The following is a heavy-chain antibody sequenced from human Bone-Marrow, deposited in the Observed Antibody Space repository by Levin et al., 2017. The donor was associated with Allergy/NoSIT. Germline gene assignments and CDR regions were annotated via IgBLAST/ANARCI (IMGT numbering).Heavy chain of an antibody. D-gene: IGHD3-16*01. J-gene: IGHJ4*02. CDR3: ARGGPSWDYFDY. Sequence: SETLSLTCTVSGGSISSYYWSWIRQPPGKGLEWIGYIYSSGSTNYNPSLKSRVTMSVDTSKNQFSLKLTSVTAADTAVYYCARGGPSWDYFDYWGQGALVTVSS. CDR2: IYSSGST. CDR1: GGSISSYY. V-gene: IGHV4-59*08.